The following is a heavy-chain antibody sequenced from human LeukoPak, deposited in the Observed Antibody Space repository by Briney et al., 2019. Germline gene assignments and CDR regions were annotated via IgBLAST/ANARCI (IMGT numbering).Heavy chain of an antibody. D-gene: IGHD6-19*01. V-gene: IGHV4-4*07. CDR1: GGSISSYY. CDR3: ARGGYSSGWYYFDY. CDR2: IYTSGST. J-gene: IGHJ4*02. Sequence: SETLSLTCTVSGGSISSYYWSWIRQPAGKGLEWIGRIYTSGSTNYNPSLKSRVTMSVDTSKNQFSLKLSSVTAADTAVYYCARGGYSSGWYYFDYWGQEPRVTVSS.